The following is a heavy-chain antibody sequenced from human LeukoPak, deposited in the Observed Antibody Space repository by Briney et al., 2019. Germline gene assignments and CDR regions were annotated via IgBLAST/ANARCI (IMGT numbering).Heavy chain of an antibody. J-gene: IGHJ5*02. CDR2: IYYSGST. D-gene: IGHD3-10*01. V-gene: IGHV4-59*01. CDR3: ARDGRFGELLGWFDP. CDR1: GGSISSYY. Sequence: KTSETLSLTCTVSGGSISSYYWSWIRQPPGKGLEWIGYIYYSGSTNYNPSLKSRVTISVDTSKNQFSLKLSSVTAADTAVYYCARDGRFGELLGWFDPWGQGTLVTVSS.